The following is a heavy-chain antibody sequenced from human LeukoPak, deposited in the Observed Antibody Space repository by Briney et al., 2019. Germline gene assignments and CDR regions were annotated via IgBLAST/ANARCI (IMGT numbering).Heavy chain of an antibody. V-gene: IGHV3-30*03. CDR2: ISYDGSNK. CDR3: ARGPQYSYGYGYFDY. CDR1: GFTFSSYG. D-gene: IGHD5-18*01. J-gene: IGHJ4*02. Sequence: GGSLRLSCAASGFTFSSYGMSWVRQAPGKGLEWAAVISYDGSNKYYADSVKGRFTISRDNSKNTLYLQMNSLRAEDTAVYYCARGPQYSYGYGYFDYWGQGTLVTVSS.